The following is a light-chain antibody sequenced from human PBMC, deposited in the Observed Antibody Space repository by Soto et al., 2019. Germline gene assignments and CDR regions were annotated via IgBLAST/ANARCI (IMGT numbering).Light chain of an antibody. J-gene: IGKJ1*01. CDR3: QQYNDWPPWT. CDR1: QSVSNTY. Sequence: IVLTQSPGTLSLSPGERASLSCRASQSVSNTYLAWYQQRPGQAPRLLIYGASTRATGIPARFSGSGSGTEFTLTISSLQSEDFAVYYCQQYNDWPPWTFGQGTKVDIK. V-gene: IGKV3-15*01. CDR2: GAS.